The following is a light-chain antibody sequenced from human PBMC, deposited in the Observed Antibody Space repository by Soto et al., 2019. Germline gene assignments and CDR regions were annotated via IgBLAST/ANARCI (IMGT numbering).Light chain of an antibody. J-gene: IGLJ3*02. CDR2: LEGSGSY. CDR3: ETWDFNTRV. V-gene: IGLV4-60*02. CDR1: SGHSSYI. Sequence: QPVLTQSSSASASLGSSVKLTCTLSSGHSSYIIAWHQQQPGKAPRYLMKLEGSGSYNKGSGVPDRFSSSSSGADRYLTISNLQFEDEADYYCETWDFNTRVFGGGTKVTVL.